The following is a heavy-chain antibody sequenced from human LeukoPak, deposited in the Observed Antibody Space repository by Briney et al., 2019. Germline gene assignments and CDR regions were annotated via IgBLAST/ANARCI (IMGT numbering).Heavy chain of an antibody. J-gene: IGHJ4*02. CDR3: ARDTAMVKFDQ. V-gene: IGHV7-4-1*02. D-gene: IGHD5-18*01. CDR1: GYTFNRNA. CDR2: INTNTGNP. Sequence: ASVKVSCKGSGYTFNRNAMNWVRQAPGQGLEWMGWINTNTGNPTYAQGFTGRFVFSLDTSVSTAYLQISSLKAEDTAVYYCARDTAMVKFDQWGQGTLVTVPS.